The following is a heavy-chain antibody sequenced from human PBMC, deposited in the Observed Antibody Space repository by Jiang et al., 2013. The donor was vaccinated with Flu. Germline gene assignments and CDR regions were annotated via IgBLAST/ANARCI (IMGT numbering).Heavy chain of an antibody. V-gene: IGHV1-69*01. J-gene: IGHJ5*02. D-gene: IGHD6-13*01. CDR3: ARGGVGSSSWYNWFDP. CDR1: GGTFSSYA. CDR2: IIPIFGTA. Sequence: GAEVKKPGSSVKVSCKASGGTFSSYAISWVRQAPGQGLEWMGGIIPIFGTANYAQKFQGRVTITADESTSTAYMELRSLRSDDTAVYYCARGGVGSSSWYNWFDPWGQGTLVTVSS.